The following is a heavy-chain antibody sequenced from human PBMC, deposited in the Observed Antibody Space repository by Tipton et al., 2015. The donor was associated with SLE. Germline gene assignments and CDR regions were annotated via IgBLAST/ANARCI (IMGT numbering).Heavy chain of an antibody. J-gene: IGHJ4*02. D-gene: IGHD3-10*01. V-gene: IGHV4-39*01. CDR3: ARDRGDTILSRCFDY. CDR1: GGSISSSSYY. Sequence: LSLTCTVSGGSISSSSYYWGWIRQPPGKGLEWIGSIYYSGSTYYNPSLKSRVTISVDTSKNQFSLKLSSVTAADTAVYYCARDRGDTILSRCFDYWGQGALVTVSS. CDR2: IYYSGST.